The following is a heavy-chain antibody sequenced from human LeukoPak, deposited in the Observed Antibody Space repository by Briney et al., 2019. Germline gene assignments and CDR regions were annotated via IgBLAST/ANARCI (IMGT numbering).Heavy chain of an antibody. D-gene: IGHD5-18*01. CDR1: GGSFSGYS. Sequence: SETLSLTCAVYGGSFSGYSWSWIRQPPGKGLEWIGYIYHSGSTYYNPSLKSRVTISVDRSKNQFSLKLSSVTAADTAVYYCAAGGYSYPNWFDPWGQGTLVTVSS. CDR2: IYHSGST. J-gene: IGHJ5*02. CDR3: AAGGYSYPNWFDP. V-gene: IGHV4-30-2*01.